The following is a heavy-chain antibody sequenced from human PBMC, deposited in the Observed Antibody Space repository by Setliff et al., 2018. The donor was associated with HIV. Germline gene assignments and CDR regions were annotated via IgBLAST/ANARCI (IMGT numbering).Heavy chain of an antibody. D-gene: IGHD6-13*01. CDR1: GGSFSDQY. CDR3: ARGLRGYLGY. V-gene: IGHV4-34*01. CDR2: INYRGTT. Sequence: PSETLSLTCAVYGGSFSDQYWSWIRQPPGKGLEWIGEINYRGTTNDNPSLRSRVTISVDTSRNQFSLKLNSVTAADTAVDYCARGLRGYLGYWGQGTLVTVSS. J-gene: IGHJ4*02.